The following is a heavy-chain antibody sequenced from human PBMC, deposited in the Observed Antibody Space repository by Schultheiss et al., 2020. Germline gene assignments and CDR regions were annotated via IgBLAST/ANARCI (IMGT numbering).Heavy chain of an antibody. J-gene: IGHJ5*02. CDR1: GFTFTSSA. D-gene: IGHD2-15*01. CDR3: ARVGYCSGGSCYSAEVDWFDP. Sequence: ASVKVSCKASGFTFTSSAVQWVRQATGQGLEWMGWMNPNSGNTGYAQKFQGRVTITRDTSASTAYMELSSLRSEDTAVYYCARVGYCSGGSCYSAEVDWFDPWGQGTLVTVSS. V-gene: IGHV1-8*03. CDR2: MNPNSGNT.